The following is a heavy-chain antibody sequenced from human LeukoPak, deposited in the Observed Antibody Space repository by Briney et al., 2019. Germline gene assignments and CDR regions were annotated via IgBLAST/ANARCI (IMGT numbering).Heavy chain of an antibody. D-gene: IGHD2-15*01. Sequence: PSETLSLTCTVSGGSISSSSYYWGWIRQPPGKGLEWIGSIYYSGSTYYNPSLKSRVTISVDTSKNQFSLKLSSVTAADTAVYYCAKTGVAHPGAWGQGTLVTVSS. V-gene: IGHV4-39*01. CDR2: IYYSGST. CDR1: GGSISSSSYY. CDR3: AKTGVAHPGA. J-gene: IGHJ5*02.